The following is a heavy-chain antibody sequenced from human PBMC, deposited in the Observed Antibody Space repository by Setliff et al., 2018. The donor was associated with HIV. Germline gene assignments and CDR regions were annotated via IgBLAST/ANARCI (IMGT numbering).Heavy chain of an antibody. D-gene: IGHD1-26*01. Sequence: PSETLSLTCSVSGGSISSGNDYWSWNRQPAGKGLEWIGHIYTSGSLNYKPSLKSRVTISVDTSKNQFSLKLSSATAADTAVYYCARGATRDFIVGATIFDYWGQGTLVTVSS. V-gene: IGHV4-61*09. CDR1: GGSISSGNDY. J-gene: IGHJ4*02. CDR2: IYTSGSL. CDR3: ARGATRDFIVGATIFDY.